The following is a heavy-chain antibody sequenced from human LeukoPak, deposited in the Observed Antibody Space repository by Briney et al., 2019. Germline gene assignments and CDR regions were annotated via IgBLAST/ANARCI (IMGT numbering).Heavy chain of an antibody. D-gene: IGHD2-2*01. CDR3: ASRRCSSTSCYYYYYGMDV. Sequence: GGSLRLSCAASGFTVSSNYMSWVRQAPGKGLEWVSVIYSGGSTYYADSVKGRFTISRDNSKNTLYLQMNSLRAEDTAVYYCASRRCSSTSCYYYYYGMDVWGQGTTVTVSS. CDR2: IYSGGST. J-gene: IGHJ6*02. CDR1: GFTVSSNY. V-gene: IGHV3-66*01.